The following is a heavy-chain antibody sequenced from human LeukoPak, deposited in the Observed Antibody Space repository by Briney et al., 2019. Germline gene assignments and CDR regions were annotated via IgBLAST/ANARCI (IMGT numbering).Heavy chain of an antibody. CDR1: GYSFTSYW. D-gene: IGHD3-9*01. J-gene: IGHJ3*02. Sequence: GEPLKISCKGSGYSFTSYWIGGVRRMPGKGLEWWGIVYPGDAATRYSPSLQGQVTISADKSISTAYLQWSSLKASDTAMYYCARPNPGEYYDILTGYYWGDAFDIWGQGTMVTVSS. V-gene: IGHV5-51*01. CDR3: ARPNPGEYYDILTGYYWGDAFDI. CDR2: VYPGDAAT.